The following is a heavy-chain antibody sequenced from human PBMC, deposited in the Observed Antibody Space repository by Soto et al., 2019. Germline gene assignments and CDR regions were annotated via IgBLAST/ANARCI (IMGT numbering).Heavy chain of an antibody. CDR2: IYYSGST. J-gene: IGHJ6*02. Sequence: SEALALTYTLAPGSISSGAHYSSTILQHPATGRQWIGYIYYSGSTYYNPSLKSRVTISVDTSKNQFSLRLSSVTAADTAVYSCARVPRYDFSSGPIDYYGMDVWGQGTTVTVSS. V-gene: IGHV4-31*03. CDR1: PGSISSGAHY. CDR3: ARVPRYDFSSGPIDYYGMDV. D-gene: IGHD3-3*01.